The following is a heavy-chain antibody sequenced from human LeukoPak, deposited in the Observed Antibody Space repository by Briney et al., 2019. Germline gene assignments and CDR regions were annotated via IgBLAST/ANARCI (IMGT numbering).Heavy chain of an antibody. CDR2: ISGSGGST. J-gene: IGHJ4*02. CDR1: GSTFSSYA. CDR3: AKDLYIVVVPAATFDY. D-gene: IGHD2-2*01. V-gene: IGHV3-23*01. Sequence: GGSLRLSCAASGSTFSSYAMSWVRQAPGKGLEWVSAISGSGGSTYYADSVKGRFTISRDNSKNTLYLQMNSLRAEDTAVYYCAKDLYIVVVPAATFDYWGQGTLVTVSS.